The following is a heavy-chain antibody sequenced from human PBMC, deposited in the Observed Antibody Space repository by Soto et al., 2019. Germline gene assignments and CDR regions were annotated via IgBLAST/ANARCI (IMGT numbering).Heavy chain of an antibody. CDR1: GGTLSDYA. V-gene: IGHV1-69*01. Sequence: QLVQSGAEVKTPGSSVKVSCTASGGTLSDYAISWVRQAPGQGLEWMGGIMPTVDSANYAQNFQGRLTISADESTSTANLELSSLRSDDTAVYYCAVAAVREIMAQESSGMAVWGQGTTVIVSS. J-gene: IGHJ6*02. D-gene: IGHD3-10*01. CDR2: IMPTVDSA. CDR3: AVAAVREIMAQESSGMAV.